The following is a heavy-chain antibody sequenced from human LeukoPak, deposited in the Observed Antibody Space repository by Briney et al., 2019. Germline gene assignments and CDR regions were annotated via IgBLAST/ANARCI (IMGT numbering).Heavy chain of an antibody. CDR1: GGTFSSYA. J-gene: IGHJ4*02. D-gene: IGHD5-12*01. Sequence: GASVKVSCKASGGTFSSYAISCVRQAPGQGLEWMGGIIPIFGTANYAQKFQGRVTITADESTSKAYMELSSLRSEDTAVYYCARRVLRRGYSGYGGLDYWGQGTLVTVSS. CDR2: IIPIFGTA. CDR3: ARRVLRRGYSGYGGLDY. V-gene: IGHV1-69*13.